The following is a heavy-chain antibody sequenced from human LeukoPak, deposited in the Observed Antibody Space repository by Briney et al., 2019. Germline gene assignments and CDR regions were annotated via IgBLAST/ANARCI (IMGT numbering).Heavy chain of an antibody. CDR3: ARDLYSGSYLDV. CDR2: ISSSSSDI. J-gene: IGHJ6*03. D-gene: IGHD1-26*01. CDR1: GFTFSSYS. V-gene: IGHV3-21*01. Sequence: GGSLRLSCAASGFTFSSYSMTWVRQAPGKGLEWVSSISSSSSDIYYADSVKGRFTISRDNAKNSLYLQMNSLRAGDTAEYYCARDLYSGSYLDVWGKGTTVTLPS.